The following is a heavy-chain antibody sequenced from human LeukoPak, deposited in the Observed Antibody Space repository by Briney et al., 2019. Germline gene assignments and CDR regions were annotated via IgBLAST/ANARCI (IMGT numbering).Heavy chain of an antibody. Sequence: GASVKVSCKASGYTFTSYGISWVRQAPGQGLEWMGWINPNSGGTNYAQKFQGRVTMTRDTSISTAYMELRRLRSDDTAVYYCARDLRIAARRENNWFDPWGQGTLVTVSS. CDR1: GYTFTSYG. CDR3: ARDLRIAARRENNWFDP. J-gene: IGHJ5*02. D-gene: IGHD6-6*01. V-gene: IGHV1-2*02. CDR2: INPNSGGT.